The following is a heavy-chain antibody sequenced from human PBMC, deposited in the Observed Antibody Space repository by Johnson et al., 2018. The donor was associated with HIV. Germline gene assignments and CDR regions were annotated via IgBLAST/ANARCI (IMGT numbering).Heavy chain of an antibody. J-gene: IGHJ3*02. CDR2: ISYDGSNK. CDR3: AKEGRSYSLGRDAFDI. D-gene: IGHD1-26*01. Sequence: QVQLVESGGGVVQPGRSLRLSCAASGFTFSSYAMHWVRQAPGKGLEWVAVISYDGSNKYYADSVKGRFTISRDNSKNTLYLQMNSLRADDTALYYCAKEGRSYSLGRDAFDIWGQGTMVTVSS. V-gene: IGHV3-30*04. CDR1: GFTFSSYA.